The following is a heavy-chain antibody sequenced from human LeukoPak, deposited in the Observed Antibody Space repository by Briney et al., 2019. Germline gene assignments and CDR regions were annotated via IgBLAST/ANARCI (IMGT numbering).Heavy chain of an antibody. CDR2: MSTSGST. V-gene: IGHV4-61*02. CDR1: GGSISSDSYY. J-gene: IGHJ5*02. D-gene: IGHD3-16*01. Sequence: PSQTLSLTCTVSGGSISSDSYYWSWIRQPAGKGLEWIGRMSTSGSTKYSPSLKSRVTISVDTSKNRLSLKLSSVTAADTAVYYCAREGLRLGEFKNTNWFDPWGQGTLVTVSS. CDR3: AREGLRLGEFKNTNWFDP.